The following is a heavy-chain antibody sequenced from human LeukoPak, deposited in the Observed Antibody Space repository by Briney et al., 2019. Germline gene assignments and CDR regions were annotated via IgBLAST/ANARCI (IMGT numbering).Heavy chain of an antibody. CDR3: ARPRKHDYYDMDV. Sequence: SETLSLTCAVYGGSSSAYWWSWIRQPPGKGLEWIGEINPSGTTNYNPSLKGRVTISLDTSKNHFSLNLSSVTAADTAVYYCARPRKHDYYDMDVWGKGTTVTVPS. J-gene: IGHJ6*03. V-gene: IGHV4-34*01. CDR2: INPSGTT. CDR1: GGSSSAYW.